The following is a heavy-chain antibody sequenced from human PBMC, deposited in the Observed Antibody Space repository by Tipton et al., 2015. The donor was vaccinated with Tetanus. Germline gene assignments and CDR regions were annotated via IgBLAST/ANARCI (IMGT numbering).Heavy chain of an antibody. V-gene: IGHV3-21*06. CDR3: VSGAALDY. CDR2: ISSTSRYI. D-gene: IGHD6-25*01. CDR1: GFSFSTYW. Sequence: GSLRLSCAASGFSFSTYWMHWVRQAPGRGLEWVSSISSTSRYINYADSVKGRFTVSRDNAKSSLFLQMNSLRDDDTAVYYCVSGAALDYWGQGTLITVSS. J-gene: IGHJ4*02.